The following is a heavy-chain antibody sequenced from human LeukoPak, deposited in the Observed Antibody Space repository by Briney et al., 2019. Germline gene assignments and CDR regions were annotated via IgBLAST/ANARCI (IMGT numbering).Heavy chain of an antibody. D-gene: IGHD3-9*01. J-gene: IGHJ3*01. V-gene: IGHV3-21*06. CDR3: ARVLLGMSAFDL. Sequence: GGSLRLSCTASGFTFSDYTMHWVRQAPGKALEWVSSINSGNNYIYYADSVKGRFTISRDNAKNSLFLQMNSLRADDTAVYSCARVLLGMSAFDLWGKGTMVSVSS. CDR2: INSGNNYI. CDR1: GFTFSDYT.